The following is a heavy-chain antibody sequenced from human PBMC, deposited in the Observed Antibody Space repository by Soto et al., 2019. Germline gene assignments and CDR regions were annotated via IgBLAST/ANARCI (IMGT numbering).Heavy chain of an antibody. CDR3: AREGLYYDTNLRYFQH. D-gene: IGHD3-22*01. CDR1: GFTVSSNY. J-gene: IGHJ1*01. Sequence: EVQLVESGGGLVQPGGSLRLSCAASGFTVSSNYMSWVRQAPGKGLEWVSVIYSGGSTYYADSVKGRFTISRDNSKNTLYLQMSSLRAEDTAVYYCAREGLYYDTNLRYFQHWGQGTLVTVSS. CDR2: IYSGGST. V-gene: IGHV3-66*01.